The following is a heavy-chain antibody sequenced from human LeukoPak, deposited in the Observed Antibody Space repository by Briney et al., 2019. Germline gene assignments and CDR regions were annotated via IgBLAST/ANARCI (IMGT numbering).Heavy chain of an antibody. CDR3: ARVPRRGPGRAPFDY. CDR2: INHSGST. V-gene: IGHV4-34*01. CDR1: GGSFSGYY. Sequence: SETLSLTCAVYGGSFSGYYWSWIRQPPGKGLEWIGEINHSGSTNYNPSLKSRVTISVDTSKNQFSLKLSSVTAADTAVYYCARVPRRGPGRAPFDYWGQGTLVTVS. D-gene: IGHD1-14*01. J-gene: IGHJ4*02.